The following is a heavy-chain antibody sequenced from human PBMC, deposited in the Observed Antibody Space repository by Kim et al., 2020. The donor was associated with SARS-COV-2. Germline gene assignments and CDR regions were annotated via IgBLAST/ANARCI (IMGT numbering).Heavy chain of an antibody. J-gene: IGHJ6*02. D-gene: IGHD2-2*01. CDR2: IGGTTNYI. CDR3: ARGGYCSSTSRYFYYYALDV. Sequence: GGSLRLSCAASGFAFGTHSMNWVRQAPGKGLEWVSSIGGTTNYIYYADSLKGRFTISRDNSKNSLYLQMDSLRAEDTAVYYCARGGYCSSTSRYFYYYALDVWGQGTTVTVSS. CDR1: GFAFGTHS. V-gene: IGHV3-21*01.